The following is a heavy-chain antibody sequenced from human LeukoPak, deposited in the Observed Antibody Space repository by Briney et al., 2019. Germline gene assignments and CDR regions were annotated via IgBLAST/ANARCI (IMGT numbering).Heavy chain of an antibody. CDR1: GFTFSSYS. Sequence: GGSLRLSCAASGFTFSSYSMNWVRQAPGKGLEWVSYISSSSSTIYYADSVKGRFTISRDNAKNSLYLQMNSLRAEDTAVYYCATRPGQWLDYFDYWGQGTLVTVSS. V-gene: IGHV3-48*01. J-gene: IGHJ4*02. CDR2: ISSSSSTI. D-gene: IGHD6-19*01. CDR3: ATRPGQWLDYFDY.